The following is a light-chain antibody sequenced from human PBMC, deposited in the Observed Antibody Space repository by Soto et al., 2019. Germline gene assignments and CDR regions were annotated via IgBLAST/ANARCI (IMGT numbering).Light chain of an antibody. Sequence: QARGRQPPSATASRGQSYTISCTGTITDVGGYHYVAWYQHHPGRAPNLLIYEVEKRPPGGPGRFSGSKSGNTASLTVSGLHADDEADYYCLSYGGSNNYVFGTETKVTVL. CDR3: LSYGGSNNYV. CDR1: ITDVGGYHY. V-gene: IGLV2-8*01. J-gene: IGLJ1*01. CDR2: EVE.